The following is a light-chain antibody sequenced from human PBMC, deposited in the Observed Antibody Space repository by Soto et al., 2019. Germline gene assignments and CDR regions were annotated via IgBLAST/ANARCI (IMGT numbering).Light chain of an antibody. J-gene: IGKJ4*01. CDR2: GGS. CDR3: QQSDTIPLT. CDR1: QSIRSY. Sequence: DIEMTQSPFSLSASVGDRVTISCRASQSIRSYLNWYQQKPGKAPNLLINGGSILQSGVPTRFSGGGGGTDFTLTISSLQTEDFASYYCQQSDTIPLTFGGGTKVEIK. V-gene: IGKV1-39*01.